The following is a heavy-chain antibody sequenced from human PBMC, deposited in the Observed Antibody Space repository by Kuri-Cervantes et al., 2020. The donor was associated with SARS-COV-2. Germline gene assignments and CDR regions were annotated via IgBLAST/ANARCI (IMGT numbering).Heavy chain of an antibody. CDR1: GYTFTDYS. CDR3: ARSCSGRSCFSDYSSLDV. J-gene: IGHJ6*02. D-gene: IGHD2-15*01. Sequence: ASVKVSCKASGYTFTDYSMHWVRQAPGQGLEWMGWINPNSGDTNYAQKFQGTVTVTRDTSIATVFMEVSRLRSDDTAVYYCARSCSGRSCFSDYSSLDVWSQGTTVTVSS. V-gene: IGHV1-2*02. CDR2: INPNSGDT.